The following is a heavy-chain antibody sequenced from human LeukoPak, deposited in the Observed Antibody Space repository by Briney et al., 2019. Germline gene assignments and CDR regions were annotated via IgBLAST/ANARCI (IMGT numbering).Heavy chain of an antibody. J-gene: IGHJ4*02. CDR3: ARHGAFYYFDY. CDR1: GGSISSYY. Sequence: SETLSLTCTASGGSISSYYWSWIRQPPGKGLEWIGYLYYSGNTNYNPSLKSRVTISVDTSRNQFSLKLSSVTAADTAVYYCARHGAFYYFDYWGQGTLVTVSS. D-gene: IGHD1-26*01. CDR2: LYYSGNT. V-gene: IGHV4-59*08.